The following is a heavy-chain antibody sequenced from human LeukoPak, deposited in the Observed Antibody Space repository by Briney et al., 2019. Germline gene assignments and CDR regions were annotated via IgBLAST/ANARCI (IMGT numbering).Heavy chain of an antibody. CDR2: ISGSGGST. CDR3: AKTSAMIVVVSKHFDY. D-gene: IGHD3-22*01. CDR1: GFTFSSYA. Sequence: GGTLRLSCAASGFTFSSYAMSWVRQAPGKGLEWVSAISGSGGSTYYADSVKGRFTISRDNSKNTLYLQMNSLRAEDTAVYYCAKTSAMIVVVSKHFDYWGQGTLVTVSS. V-gene: IGHV3-23*01. J-gene: IGHJ4*02.